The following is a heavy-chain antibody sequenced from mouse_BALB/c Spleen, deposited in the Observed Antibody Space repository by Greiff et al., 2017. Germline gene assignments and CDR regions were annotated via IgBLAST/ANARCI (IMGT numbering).Heavy chain of an antibody. Sequence: QVQLQQSGAELVRPGTSVKVSCKASGYAFTNYLIEWVKQRPGQGLEWIGVINPGSGGTNYNEKFKGKATLTADKSSSTAYMQLSSLTSDDSAVYFCARSGGYDGYYDYWGQGTTLTVSS. J-gene: IGHJ2*01. D-gene: IGHD2-3*01. CDR3: ARSGGYDGYYDY. CDR2: INPGSGGT. CDR1: GYAFTNYL. V-gene: IGHV1-54*03.